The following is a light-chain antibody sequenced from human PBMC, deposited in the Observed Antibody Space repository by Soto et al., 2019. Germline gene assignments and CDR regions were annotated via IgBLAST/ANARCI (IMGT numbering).Light chain of an antibody. V-gene: IGKV1-39*01. J-gene: IGKJ1*01. Sequence: DIQMTQSPSSLSASVGDRVTITCRASQNISSYLNWYQRKPGKAPKLLIYAASSLQSGVPSRFSDSGSGTDFTLTISSLQPEDFATYYCQQSYSTPWTFGQGTKVEIK. CDR2: AAS. CDR1: QNISSY. CDR3: QQSYSTPWT.